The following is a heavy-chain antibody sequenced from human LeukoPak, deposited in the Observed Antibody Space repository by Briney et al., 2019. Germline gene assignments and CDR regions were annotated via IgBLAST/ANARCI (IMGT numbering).Heavy chain of an antibody. Sequence: PSETLSLTCAVYGASFSGYYWSWIRQPPGKGLEWIGESNHSGSTYYNPSLKGRVTISVDTSKNQFSLKLSSVTAAVTAVYYCARKEQWLPHDAFDIWGQGTMVTVSS. CDR2: SNHSGST. D-gene: IGHD6-19*01. CDR3: ARKEQWLPHDAFDI. V-gene: IGHV4-34*01. CDR1: GASFSGYY. J-gene: IGHJ3*02.